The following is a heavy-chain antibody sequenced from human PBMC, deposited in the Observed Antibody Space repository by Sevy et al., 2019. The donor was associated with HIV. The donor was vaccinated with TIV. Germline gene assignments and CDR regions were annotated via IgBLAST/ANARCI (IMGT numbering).Heavy chain of an antibody. CDR1: GGSINNYY. CDR3: ARDMGWRPLNY. J-gene: IGHJ4*02. D-gene: IGHD2-21*02. Sequence: SETLSLTCTVSGGSINNYYWNWIRQPPGKGLDWIGYGDYSGSTNYNPSLKSRVTISVDVSKNQFSLKLSSVTAADTAVYYCARDMGWRPLNYWGQGALVTVSS. CDR2: GDYSGST. V-gene: IGHV4-59*12.